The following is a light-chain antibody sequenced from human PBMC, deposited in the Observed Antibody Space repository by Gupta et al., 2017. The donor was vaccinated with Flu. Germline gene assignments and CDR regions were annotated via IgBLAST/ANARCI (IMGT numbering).Light chain of an antibody. J-gene: IGLJ1*01. Sequence: SYELTQPPSVSVSPGQTARITCSGDALPKQYAYWYQQKPGQAPVLVIYKDSERPSGIPERFAGYSSGTTVKWKIRGVQAEDEADYYCQSADSSGTSVVFGTGTKVTVL. CDR2: KDS. V-gene: IGLV3-25*03. CDR3: QSADSSGTSVV. CDR1: ALPKQY.